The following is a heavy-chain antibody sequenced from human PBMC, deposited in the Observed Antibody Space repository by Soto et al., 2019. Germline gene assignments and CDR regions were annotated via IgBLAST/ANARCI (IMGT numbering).Heavy chain of an antibody. CDR2: IKSKTDGGTT. Sequence: GGSLRLSCAASGFTFTNSWMSWFRQTPVKGLEWVGLIKSKTDGGTTDYAAPVKGRFTISRDDSKNTLYLQMNSLKTEDTAVYFCTTEYSGGPDNWGQGTLVTVSS. V-gene: IGHV3-15*01. D-gene: IGHD5-12*01. CDR3: TTEYSGGPDN. CDR1: GFTFTNSW. J-gene: IGHJ4*02.